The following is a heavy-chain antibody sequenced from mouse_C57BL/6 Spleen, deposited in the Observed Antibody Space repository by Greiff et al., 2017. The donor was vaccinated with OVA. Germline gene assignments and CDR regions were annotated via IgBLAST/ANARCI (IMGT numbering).Heavy chain of an antibody. CDR1: GFTFSDYG. J-gene: IGHJ2*01. V-gene: IGHV5-17*01. CDR2: ISSGSSTI. D-gene: IGHD1-1*01. Sequence: DVKLVESGGGLVKPGGSLKLSCAASGFTFSDYGMHWVRQAPEKGLEWVAYISSGSSTIYYADTVKGRFTISRDNAKNTLFLQMTSLRSEDTAMYYCARDGSSVEVFDYWGQGTTLTVSS. CDR3: ARDGSSVEVFDY.